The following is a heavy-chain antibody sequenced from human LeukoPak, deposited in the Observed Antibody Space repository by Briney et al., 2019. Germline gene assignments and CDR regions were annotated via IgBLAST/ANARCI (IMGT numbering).Heavy chain of an antibody. Sequence: GGSLRLSCAASGFTVSSNYMNWVRQAPGKGLEWVSVIYGGGNIYYADSVKGRFTISRDNSKNTLYLQMNSLGAEDTAVYYCARGAGYNYPYYFDYWGQGTLVTVSS. D-gene: IGHD5-24*01. V-gene: IGHV3-53*01. CDR3: ARGAGYNYPYYFDY. CDR2: IYGGGNI. CDR1: GFTVSSNY. J-gene: IGHJ4*02.